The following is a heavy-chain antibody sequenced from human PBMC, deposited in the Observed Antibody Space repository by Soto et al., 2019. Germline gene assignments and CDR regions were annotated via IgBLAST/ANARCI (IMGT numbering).Heavy chain of an antibody. CDR3: ASNYCSSTSCRRLKMNYYYYYYMDV. Sequence: PGGSLRLSCAASGFTISSYAMSWVRQAPGKGLEWVSAISGSGGSTYYADSVKGRFTISRDNSKNTLYLQMNSLRAEDTAVYYCASNYCSSTSCRRLKMNYYYYYYMDVWGKGTTVTVSS. D-gene: IGHD2-2*01. CDR2: ISGSGGST. V-gene: IGHV3-23*01. CDR1: GFTISSYA. J-gene: IGHJ6*03.